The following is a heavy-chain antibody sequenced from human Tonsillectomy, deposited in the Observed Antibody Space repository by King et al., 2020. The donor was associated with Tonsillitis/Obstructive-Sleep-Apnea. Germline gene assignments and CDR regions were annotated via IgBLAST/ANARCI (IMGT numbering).Heavy chain of an antibody. CDR1: GGSISSYY. CDR2: IYYSGST. J-gene: IGHJ6*02. D-gene: IGHD2-21*02. Sequence: QLQESGPGLVKPSETLSLTCTVPGGSISSYYWSWIRQPPGKGLGWIGYIYYSGSTNYNPSLKSRVTISVDTSKNQFSLKLSSVTAAATAVYYCAGSVVVTAIPYYYGMDVWGQGTTVTVSS. V-gene: IGHV4-59*01. CDR3: AGSVVVTAIPYYYGMDV.